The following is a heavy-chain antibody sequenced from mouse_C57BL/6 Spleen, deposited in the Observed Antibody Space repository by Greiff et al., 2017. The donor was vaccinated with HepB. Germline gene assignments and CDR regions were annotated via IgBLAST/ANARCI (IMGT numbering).Heavy chain of an antibody. CDR2: IWRGGST. V-gene: IGHV2-5*01. Sequence: VQLQQSGPGLVQPSQSLSITCTVSGFSLTSYGVHWVRQSPGKGLEWLGVIWRGGSTDYNAAFMSRLSTTKDNSKSQVFFKMNSLQADDTAIYYCAKNDSSGFGFAYWGQGTLVTVSA. D-gene: IGHD3-2*02. CDR3: AKNDSSGFGFAY. J-gene: IGHJ3*01. CDR1: GFSLTSYG.